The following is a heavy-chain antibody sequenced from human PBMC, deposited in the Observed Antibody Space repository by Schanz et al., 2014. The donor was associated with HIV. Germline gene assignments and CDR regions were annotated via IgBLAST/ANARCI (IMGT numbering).Heavy chain of an antibody. D-gene: IGHD1-26*01. J-gene: IGHJ2*01. CDR2: VNPESGNT. V-gene: IGHV1-8*01. CDR3: VRAASFHFDKEGYYRNWYFDF. Sequence: QVQLVQSGPEVRRPGSSVKVSCKASEGIFNSYSISWVRQAPGQGLEWMGWVNPESGNTGMADTFLGRLSLTRFTSTGTAYMELDSLRSEDTAIYYCVRAASFHFDKEGYYRNWYFDFWGRGTLVAVSS. CDR1: EGIFNSYS.